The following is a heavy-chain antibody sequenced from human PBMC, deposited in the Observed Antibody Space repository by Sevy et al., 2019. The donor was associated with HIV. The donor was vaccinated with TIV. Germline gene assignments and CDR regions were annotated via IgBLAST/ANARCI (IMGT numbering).Heavy chain of an antibody. Sequence: GGSLRLSCAASGFTFSSYSMNWVRQAPGKGLEWVSYISSSSSAIYYADSVKGRFTISRDNGKNSLYLQMNSLRAEDTAVYYCARDRAYYGSGDPYGMDVWGQGTTVTVSS. CDR2: ISSSSSAI. V-gene: IGHV3-48*01. J-gene: IGHJ6*02. CDR3: ARDRAYYGSGDPYGMDV. D-gene: IGHD3-10*01. CDR1: GFTFSSYS.